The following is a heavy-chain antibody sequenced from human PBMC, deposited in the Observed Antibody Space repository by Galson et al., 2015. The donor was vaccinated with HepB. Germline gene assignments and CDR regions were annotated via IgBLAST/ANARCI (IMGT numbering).Heavy chain of an antibody. D-gene: IGHD4-23*01. J-gene: IGHJ4*02. Sequence: SVKVSCKASGGTFSSYAISWVRQAPGQGLEWMGGIIPIFGTANYAQKFQGRVTITADESTSTAYMELSSLRSEDTAVYYCARDHPDYGGSHDYWGQGTLVTVSS. CDR1: GGTFSSYA. CDR3: ARDHPDYGGSHDY. V-gene: IGHV1-69*13. CDR2: IIPIFGTA.